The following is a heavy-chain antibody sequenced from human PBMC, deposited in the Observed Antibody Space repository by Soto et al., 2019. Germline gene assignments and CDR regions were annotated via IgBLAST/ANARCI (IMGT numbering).Heavy chain of an antibody. CDR2: ITAYNGNT. CDR1: GYTFTSYG. D-gene: IGHD5-12*01. J-gene: IGHJ1*01. Sequence: QVQLVQSGAEVKKPGASVKVSCKASGYTFTSYGISWVRQAPGQGLEWMGWITAYNGNTNYAQNLQGRVILTTDTSTSTAYKELRRLRSDDAAVYYGARDRDRWLRIGEHWGQGTLVTVSS. V-gene: IGHV1-18*01. CDR3: ARDRDRWLRIGEH.